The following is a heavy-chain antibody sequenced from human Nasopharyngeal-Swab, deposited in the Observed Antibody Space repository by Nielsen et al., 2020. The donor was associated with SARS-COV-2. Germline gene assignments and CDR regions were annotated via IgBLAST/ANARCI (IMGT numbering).Heavy chain of an antibody. D-gene: IGHD3-3*01. CDR3: ARGIGVLRFSEWSHMDV. CDR2: INPSGGST. J-gene: IGHJ6*03. Sequence: ASVKVSCKASGYTFTSYYMHWVRQAPGQGLEWMGIINPSGGSTSYAQKFQGRVTMTRDTSTSTVYMELSSLRSEDTAVYYCARGIGVLRFSEWSHMDVWGKGTTVTVSS. CDR1: GYTFTSYY. V-gene: IGHV1-46*01.